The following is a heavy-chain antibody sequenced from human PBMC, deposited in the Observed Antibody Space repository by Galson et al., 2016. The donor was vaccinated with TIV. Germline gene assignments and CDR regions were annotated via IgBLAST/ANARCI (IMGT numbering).Heavy chain of an antibody. CDR3: AKEAVTGYYFYYMDV. CDR1: GFLFGSYA. D-gene: IGHD2-21*02. Sequence: SLRLSCAASGFLFGSYAMNWVRPAPGKGLEWVSSITGPVGSTYYADSVKGRFIVSRDNPKNTLYLQMNSLRAEDTAVYYCAKEAVTGYYFYYMDVWGKGTTVTVSS. V-gene: IGHV3-23*01. J-gene: IGHJ6*03. CDR2: ITGPVGST.